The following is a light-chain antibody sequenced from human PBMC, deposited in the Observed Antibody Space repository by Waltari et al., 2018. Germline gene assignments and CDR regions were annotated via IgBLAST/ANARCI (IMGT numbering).Light chain of an antibody. V-gene: IGLV1-51*01. CDR2: ANN. J-gene: IGLJ2*01. CDR1: GSNIGRNY. CDR3: GAWDDAQSAVV. Sequence: QSVLTQPPSVSAAPGQKVTISCSGSGSNIGRNYVCWYQQFPGTAPKRLIYANNKRPPVIPDRFSGSKSGTSATLGITGLQTGDEADYYCGAWDDAQSAVVFGGGTKLTVL.